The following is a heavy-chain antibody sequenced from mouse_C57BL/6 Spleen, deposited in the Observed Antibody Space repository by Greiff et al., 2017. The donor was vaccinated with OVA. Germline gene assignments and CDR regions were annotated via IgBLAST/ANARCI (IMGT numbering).Heavy chain of an antibody. Sequence: QVQLKQPGAELVMPGASVKLSCKASGYTFTSYWMHWVKQRPGQGLEWIGEIDPSDSYTNYNQKFKGKSTLTVDKSSSTAYMQLSSLTSEDSAVYYCARKVALYYYAMDYWGQGTSVTVSS. D-gene: IGHD1-1*01. J-gene: IGHJ4*01. CDR3: ARKVALYYYAMDY. CDR2: IDPSDSYT. CDR1: GYTFTSYW. V-gene: IGHV1-69*01.